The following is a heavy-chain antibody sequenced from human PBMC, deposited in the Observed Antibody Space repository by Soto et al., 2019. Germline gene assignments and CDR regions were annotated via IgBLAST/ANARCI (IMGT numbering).Heavy chain of an antibody. CDR1: GYTFTSYG. V-gene: IGHV1-18*04. CDR3: ASSLEPYGDYDNYYYAMDV. CDR2: ISAYNGNT. J-gene: IGHJ6*02. Sequence: ASVKVSCKASGYTFTSYGISWVRQAPGQGLEWMGWISAYNGNTNYAQKLQGRVTMTTDTSTSTAYMELRSLRSDDTAVYYCASSLEPYGDYDNYYYAMDVWDQGTSVTVSS. D-gene: IGHD4-17*01.